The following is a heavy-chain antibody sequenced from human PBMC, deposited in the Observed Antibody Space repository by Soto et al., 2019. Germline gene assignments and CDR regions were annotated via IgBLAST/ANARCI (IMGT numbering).Heavy chain of an antibody. D-gene: IGHD3-9*01. CDR2: ISSSSSTI. J-gene: IGHJ3*02. Sequence: PGGSMRLSCAASGFTFSSYSMNWVRKAPGKGLEWVSYISSSSSTIYYADSVKGRFTISRDNAKNSLYLQMNSLRAEDTAVYYCARGYRPYYDILTGPLQDAFDIWGQGTMVTVSS. V-gene: IGHV3-48*01. CDR3: ARGYRPYYDILTGPLQDAFDI. CDR1: GFTFSSYS.